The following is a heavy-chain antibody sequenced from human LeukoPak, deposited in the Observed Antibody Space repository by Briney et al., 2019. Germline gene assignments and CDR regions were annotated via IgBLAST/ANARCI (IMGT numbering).Heavy chain of an antibody. CDR1: GYTFTSYG. V-gene: IGHV1-18*01. CDR3: ARDRSDIVVVVAATPVDY. Sequence: ASVKVSCKASGYTFTSYGISWVRQAPGQGLEWMGWISAYNGNTNYAQKLQGRVTMTTDTSTSTAYMELRSLRSDDTAVYYCARDRSDIVVVVAATPVDYWGQGTLVTVSS. D-gene: IGHD2-15*01. J-gene: IGHJ4*02. CDR2: ISAYNGNT.